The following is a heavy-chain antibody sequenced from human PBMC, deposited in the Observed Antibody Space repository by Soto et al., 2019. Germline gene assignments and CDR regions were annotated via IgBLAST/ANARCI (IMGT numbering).Heavy chain of an antibody. V-gene: IGHV4-4*07. Sequence: PSETLSLTCSVSGGTISGYYWTWIRQPAGKGLEWIGRIYSSGNTKYNPSLQSRVTMSPDTSNNKFSLRLTSVTAADTAVYYCARGQRFSDWFDPWGQGTLVTVSS. CDR2: IYSSGNT. CDR3: ARGQRFSDWFDP. J-gene: IGHJ5*02. CDR1: GGTISGYY. D-gene: IGHD3-3*01.